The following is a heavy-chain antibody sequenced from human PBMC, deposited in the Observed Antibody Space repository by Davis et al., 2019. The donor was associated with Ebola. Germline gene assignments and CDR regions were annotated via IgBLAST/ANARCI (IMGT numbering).Heavy chain of an antibody. CDR2: FYSRGAI. J-gene: IGHJ4*02. CDR1: GFTFSSFS. Sequence: PGGSLRLSCAASGFTFSSFSMNWVRQAPGKGLEWVSTFYSRGAIYYADSVKGRFTISRDNSKNTVLLQMSSLRAEDTAVYYCARDLGSSTDYWGQGTLVTVSS. CDR3: ARDLGSSTDY. D-gene: IGHD6-6*01. V-gene: IGHV3-53*01.